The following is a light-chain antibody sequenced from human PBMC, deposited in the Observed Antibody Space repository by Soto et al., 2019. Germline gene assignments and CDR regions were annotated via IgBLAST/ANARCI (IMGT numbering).Light chain of an antibody. CDR1: QSIRTW. Sequence: DIQMTQSPSTLSASVGDRVTITCRASQSIRTWLAWYQQKPGKAPNLLIYGASSLQSGVPSRFSGSGSGTDFTLTISSLQPDDLATYYCQQYNDYPWTFGQGTKVEIK. J-gene: IGKJ1*01. V-gene: IGKV1-5*01. CDR2: GAS. CDR3: QQYNDYPWT.